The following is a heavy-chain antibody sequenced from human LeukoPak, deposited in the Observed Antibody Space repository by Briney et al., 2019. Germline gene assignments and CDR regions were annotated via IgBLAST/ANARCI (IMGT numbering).Heavy chain of an antibody. J-gene: IGHJ5*02. V-gene: IGHV1-2*02. CDR2: INPNSGGT. D-gene: IGHD2-15*01. Sequence: ASVKVSCKASGYTFTGYYMHWVRQAPGQGLEWMGWINPNSGGTNYARKFQGRVTMTRDTSISTAYMELSRLRSDDTAVYYCARDRWARYCSGGSCPYWFDPWGQGTLVTVSS. CDR1: GYTFTGYY. CDR3: ARDRWARYCSGGSCPYWFDP.